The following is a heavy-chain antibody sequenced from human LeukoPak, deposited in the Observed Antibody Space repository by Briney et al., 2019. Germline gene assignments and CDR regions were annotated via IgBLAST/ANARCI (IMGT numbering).Heavy chain of an antibody. CDR2: ISGSGGST. CDR3: AKATYYDILTGTWLDY. V-gene: IGHV3-23*01. D-gene: IGHD3-9*01. Sequence: GGSLRLSCAASGFTFSSYAMSWVRQAPGKGLEWVSAISGSGGSTYYADSVKGRFTISRDNSKNTLYLQMNSLRAEDTAVYYCAKATYYDILTGTWLDYWGQGTLVTVSS. J-gene: IGHJ4*02. CDR1: GFTFSSYA.